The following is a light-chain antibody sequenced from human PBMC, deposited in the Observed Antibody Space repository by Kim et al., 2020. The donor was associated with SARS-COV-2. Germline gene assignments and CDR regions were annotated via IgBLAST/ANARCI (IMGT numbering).Light chain of an antibody. CDR1: SLRSYY. J-gene: IGLJ2*01. CDR2: GKN. V-gene: IGLV3-19*01. Sequence: SSELTQDPAVSVALGQTVRITCQGDSLRSYYASWYQQKPGQAPVLVIYGKNNRPSGIPDRFSGSSPGNTAPLTITGAQAEDEADYYCNSRDSSGNHLGVFGGGTQLTVL. CDR3: NSRDSSGNHLGV.